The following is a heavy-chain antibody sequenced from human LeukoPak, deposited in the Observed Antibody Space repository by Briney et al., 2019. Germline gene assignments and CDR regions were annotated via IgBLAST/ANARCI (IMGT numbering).Heavy chain of an antibody. CDR1: GGSISSSSYY. V-gene: IGHV4-39*01. D-gene: IGHD3-22*01. J-gene: IGHJ4*02. Sequence: SETLSLTCTVSGGSISSSSYYWGWIRQPPGKGLEWIGSTYYSGSTYYNPSLKSRVTISVDTSKNQFSLKLSSVTAADTAVYYCARRYYYDSSGYYHDYWGQGTLVTVSS. CDR2: TYYSGST. CDR3: ARRYYYDSSGYYHDY.